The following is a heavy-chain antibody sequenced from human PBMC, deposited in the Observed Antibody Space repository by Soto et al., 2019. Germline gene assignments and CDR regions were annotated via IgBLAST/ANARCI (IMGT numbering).Heavy chain of an antibody. Sequence: WTWIRQSPGKGLEWIGYIYHTGSTEFNPSLKSRVTMSSDPSKNQFSLRLSSVTAADTAIYYCAGDRVAAQYYYGGLDVWGQGTTVTVSS. J-gene: IGHJ6*02. CDR3: AGDRVAAQYYYGGLDV. V-gene: IGHV4-59*01. D-gene: IGHD2-21*01. CDR2: IYHTGST.